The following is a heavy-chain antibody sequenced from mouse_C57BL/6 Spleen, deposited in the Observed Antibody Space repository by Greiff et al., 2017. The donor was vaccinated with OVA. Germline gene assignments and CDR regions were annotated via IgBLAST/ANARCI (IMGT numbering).Heavy chain of an antibody. D-gene: IGHD2-1*01. J-gene: IGHJ2*01. CDR1: GYSFTDYN. CDR2: INPNYGTT. Sequence: VQLQQSGPELVKPGASVKISCKTSGYSFTDYNMNWVKQSNGKSLEWIGVINPNYGTTSYNQKFKGKATLTVDQSSSTAYMQLNSLTSEDSAVYYCASWGNFREYYFDYWGQGTTLTVSS. V-gene: IGHV1-39*01. CDR3: ASWGNFREYYFDY.